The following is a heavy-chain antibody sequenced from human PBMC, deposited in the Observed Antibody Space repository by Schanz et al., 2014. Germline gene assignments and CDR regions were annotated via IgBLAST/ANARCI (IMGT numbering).Heavy chain of an antibody. Sequence: EPLVVESGGGLVHPGGSLRLSCAASGFTFRNNWMHWFRQGPGKGLSWVSRIDGEGTDTRYADSVKGRFTIARDNARNMVFLQMSSLRADDTAVYYGVRDERISSGVWFDPWGQGTLVTVSS. D-gene: IGHD3-22*01. V-gene: IGHV3-74*01. CDR2: IDGEGTDT. CDR1: GFTFRNNW. CDR3: VRDERISSGVWFDP. J-gene: IGHJ5*02.